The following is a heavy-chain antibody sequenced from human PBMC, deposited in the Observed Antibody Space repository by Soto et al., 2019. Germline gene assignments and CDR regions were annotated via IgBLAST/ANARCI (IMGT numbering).Heavy chain of an antibody. J-gene: IGHJ4*02. D-gene: IGHD6-19*01. V-gene: IGHV4-34*01. Sequence: QVQLQQWGAGLLKPSETLSLTCAVYGGSFSGYYWSWIRQPPGKGLEWIGEINHSGSTNYNPSLKRRVTLSVDTSKNQFSLKLSSVTAADTAVYYCARGRFPSVAGRGPLGYWGQGTLVTVSS. CDR3: ARGRFPSVAGRGPLGY. CDR1: GGSFSGYY. CDR2: INHSGST.